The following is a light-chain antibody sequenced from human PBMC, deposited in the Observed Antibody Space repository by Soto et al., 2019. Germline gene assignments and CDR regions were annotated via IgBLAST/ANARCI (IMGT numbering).Light chain of an antibody. J-gene: IGLJ1*01. CDR3: TSYTRDTALV. V-gene: IGLV2-14*02. Sequence: QSVLAQPASVSGSPGQSITVSCTGTSSDVGAYNSVSWYQQHPHKAPQVIIYKGTRRPSGVSNRFSGSKSGSTASLTISGLQAEDEADYHCTSYTRDTALVFGTGTKVTVL. CDR2: KGT. CDR1: SSDVGAYNS.